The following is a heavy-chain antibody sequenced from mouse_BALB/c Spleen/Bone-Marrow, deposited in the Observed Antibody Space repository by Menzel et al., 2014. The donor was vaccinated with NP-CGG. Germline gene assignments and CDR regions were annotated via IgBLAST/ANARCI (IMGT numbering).Heavy chain of an antibody. CDR1: GFAFSSND. J-gene: IGHJ4*01. CDR2: ISSGGGRI. V-gene: IGHV5-12-1*01. Sequence: EVQLVESGGGLVKPGGSRKLSCAASGFAFSSNDMSWVRQIPEKRLEWVAYISSGGGRIYYPDTVRGRFTISRDNAKNTLYLQMNSLKSEDTAMYYCARQRGYAYAMDYWGQGTSVTVSS. D-gene: IGHD2-2*01. CDR3: ARQRGYAYAMDY.